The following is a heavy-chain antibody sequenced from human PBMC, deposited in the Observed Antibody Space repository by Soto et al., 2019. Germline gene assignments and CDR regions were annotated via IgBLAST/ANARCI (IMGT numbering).Heavy chain of an antibody. V-gene: IGHV4-59*01. D-gene: IGHD5-12*01. Sequence: SETLSLTCTVSGGSISSYYWSWIRQPPGKGLEWIGYIYYSGSTNYNPSLKSRVTISVDTSKNQFSLKLSSVTAADTAVYYCARDSGYDGDDAFDIWGQGTMVTVSS. J-gene: IGHJ3*02. CDR2: IYYSGST. CDR3: ARDSGYDGDDAFDI. CDR1: GGSISSYY.